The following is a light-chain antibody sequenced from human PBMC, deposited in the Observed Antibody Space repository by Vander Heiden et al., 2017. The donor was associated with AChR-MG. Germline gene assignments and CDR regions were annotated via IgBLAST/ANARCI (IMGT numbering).Light chain of an antibody. V-gene: IGLV1-44*01. CDR3: AAWDDSLNGPG. Sequence: QSVLTQPPSASGTPGQRVTISCSGSSSNIGGNTVNWYQQLPGTAPKLLIYGNNQRPSGVPDRFSGSKSGTSASLAISGLQSEDEADYYCAAWDDSLNGPGFGGGTKLTVL. CDR2: GNN. CDR1: SSNIGGNT. J-gene: IGLJ3*02.